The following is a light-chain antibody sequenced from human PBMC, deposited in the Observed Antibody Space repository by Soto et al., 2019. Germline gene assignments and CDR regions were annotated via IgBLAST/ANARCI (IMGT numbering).Light chain of an antibody. J-gene: IGLJ2*01. Sequence: QSALTQPASVSGCPGQSITISCTGTSSDVGGYNYVSWYQQHPGKAPKLMIYDVSNRPSGVSNRFSGSKSGNTASLTISGLQAEDEADYYCSSYISSSSVVFGGGTKVTVL. CDR2: DVS. CDR3: SSYISSSSVV. V-gene: IGLV2-14*01. CDR1: SSDVGGYNY.